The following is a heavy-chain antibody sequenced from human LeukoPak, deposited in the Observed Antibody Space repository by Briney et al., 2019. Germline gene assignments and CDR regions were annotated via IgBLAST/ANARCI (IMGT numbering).Heavy chain of an antibody. V-gene: IGHV1-24*01. Sequence: ASVKVSCKVSGYTLTELSMHWVRQAPGKGLEWMGGFDPEDGETIYAQKFQGRVTMTEDTSTDTAYLELSSLRSEDTAVYYCAAAIVVVPAAIGNGMDVWGQGTTVTASS. J-gene: IGHJ6*02. CDR3: AAAIVVVPAAIGNGMDV. CDR2: FDPEDGET. CDR1: GYTLTELS. D-gene: IGHD2-2*01.